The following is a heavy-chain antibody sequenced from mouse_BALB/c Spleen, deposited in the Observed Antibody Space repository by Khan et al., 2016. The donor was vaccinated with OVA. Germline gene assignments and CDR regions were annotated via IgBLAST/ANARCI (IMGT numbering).Heavy chain of an antibody. CDR3: TRGGYSSFAY. Sequence: EVQLQQSGTVLARPGASVKMSCKASGYSFTSYLIHWVKQRPGQGLEWIGDIYPGNSDTSYNQKFKDKATLNAGTSASTAYMALRSLPNEDSAVYYCTRGGYSSFAYWGQGTLVTVSA. CDR2: IYPGNSDT. CDR1: GYSFTSYL. D-gene: IGHD1-1*02. J-gene: IGHJ3*01. V-gene: IGHV1-5*01.